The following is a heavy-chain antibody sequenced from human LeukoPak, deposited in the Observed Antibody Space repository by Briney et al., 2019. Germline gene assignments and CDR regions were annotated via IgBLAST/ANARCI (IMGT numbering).Heavy chain of an antibody. CDR1: GGTFSSYA. J-gene: IGHJ5*02. CDR2: IIPIFGTA. Sequence: SVKVSCKASGGTFSSYAISWVRQAPGQGFEWMGGIIPIFGTANYAQKFQGRVTITTDESTSTAYMELSSLRSEDTAVYYCARVGCSSTSCYPENWFDPWGQGTLVTVSS. D-gene: IGHD2-2*01. V-gene: IGHV1-69*05. CDR3: ARVGCSSTSCYPENWFDP.